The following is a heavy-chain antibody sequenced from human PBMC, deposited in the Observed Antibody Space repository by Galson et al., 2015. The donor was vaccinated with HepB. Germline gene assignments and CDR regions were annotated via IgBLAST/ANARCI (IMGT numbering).Heavy chain of an antibody. CDR2: ISGSAYST. V-gene: IGHV3-23*01. J-gene: IGHJ4*02. CDR3: AKSDFGESLYYCDF. D-gene: IGHD3-10*01. Sequence: SLRVSCAASGFTFGDYAMTWVRQAPGKGLEWVSGISGSAYSTYYADSVKGRFTISRDNSKNTLYLQLNSLRAEDTAVYYCAKSDFGESLYYCDFWGQGSLVTVSA. CDR1: GFTFGDYA.